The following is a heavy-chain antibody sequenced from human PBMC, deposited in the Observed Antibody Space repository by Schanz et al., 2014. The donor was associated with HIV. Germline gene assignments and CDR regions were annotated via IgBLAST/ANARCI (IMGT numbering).Heavy chain of an antibody. CDR1: GFTFSNFA. D-gene: IGHD3-22*01. CDR2: LSGSGDRT. Sequence: EVQMLESGGGSVQPGGSLRLSCAASGFTFSNFAMSWVRQAPGKGLEWVSTLSGSGDRTYYADSVKGRVTISRDNSKNTLYLQMTTLRTEDTAVYYCAKPEYDSRGNSQSHFDSWGQGTLVTVSS. CDR3: AKPEYDSRGNSQSHFDS. V-gene: IGHV3-23*01. J-gene: IGHJ4*02.